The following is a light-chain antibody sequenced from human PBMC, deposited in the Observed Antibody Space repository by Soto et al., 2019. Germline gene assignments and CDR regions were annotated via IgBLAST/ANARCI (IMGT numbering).Light chain of an antibody. CDR3: QQFNTYPIT. J-gene: IGKJ5*01. CDR2: DVS. V-gene: IGKV1-13*02. Sequence: AIQLTQSPSSLSASVGDRVTITCRASQDIRGALAWYQQKPGKAPKLLIFDVSPLQSGVPSRFSGSGSGTDFTLTISSLQPEDFGTYYCQQFNTYPITFGQGTRLEIK. CDR1: QDIRGA.